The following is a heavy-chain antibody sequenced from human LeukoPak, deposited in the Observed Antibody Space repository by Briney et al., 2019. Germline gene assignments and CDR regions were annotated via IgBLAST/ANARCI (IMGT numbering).Heavy chain of an antibody. D-gene: IGHD3-3*01. Sequence: GGSLRLSCAASGFTFSSYSMNWVRQAPGKGLEWVSSISSSSSYIYYADSVKGRFTISRDNAKNSLYLQMNSLRAEDTAVYYCARVDTIFGVVIIGEVAPLSYYYGMDVWGQGTTVTVSS. CDR1: GFTFSSYS. V-gene: IGHV3-21*01. CDR3: ARVDTIFGVVIIGEVAPLSYYYGMDV. J-gene: IGHJ6*02. CDR2: ISSSSSYI.